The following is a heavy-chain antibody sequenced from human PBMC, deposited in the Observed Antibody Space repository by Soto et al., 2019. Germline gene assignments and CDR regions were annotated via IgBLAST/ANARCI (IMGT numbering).Heavy chain of an antibody. D-gene: IGHD6-13*01. CDR2: IYYSGST. V-gene: IGHV4-30-4*01. CDR3: ARAPPGSSKPLQN. CDR1: GGSISSGDYY. J-gene: IGHJ1*01. Sequence: SETLSLTSPVSGGSISSGDYYWSWIRQPPGKGLEWIGYIYYSGSTYYNPSLKSRVTISVDTPKNQFSLKLSSVTAADTAVYYCARAPPGSSKPLQNWGQGTLVSVSP.